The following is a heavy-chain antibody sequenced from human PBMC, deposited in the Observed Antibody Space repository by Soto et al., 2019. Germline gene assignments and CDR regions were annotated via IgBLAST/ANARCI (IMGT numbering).Heavy chain of an antibody. CDR2: ISWNSGSI. CDR1: GFTFDDYA. J-gene: IGHJ6*03. Sequence: GGSLRLSCAASGFTFDDYAMHWVRQAPGKGLEWVSGISWNSGSIGYADSVKGRFTISRDNAKNSLYLQMNSLRAEDTALYYCAKGLHLGELSLYPYYYYYYYMDVWGKGTTVTVSS. CDR3: AKGLHLGELSLYPYYYYYYYMDV. V-gene: IGHV3-9*01. D-gene: IGHD3-16*02.